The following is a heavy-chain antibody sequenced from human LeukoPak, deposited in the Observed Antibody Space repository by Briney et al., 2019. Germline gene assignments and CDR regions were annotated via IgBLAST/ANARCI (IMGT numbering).Heavy chain of an antibody. CDR1: GFTFEEYS. J-gene: IGHJ4*02. CDR3: GKDTEHYDFWNGYEY. CDR2: IRWDGGTT. Sequence: PGGSLRLSCAASGFTFEEYSMQWVRRPPGKGLEWVAVIRWDGGTTYYADSVKGRFTISRDNSEKSVYLQMNSLRTEDTALYYCGKDTEHYDFWNGYEYRGQGTLVTVSS. D-gene: IGHD3-3*01. V-gene: IGHV3-43*01.